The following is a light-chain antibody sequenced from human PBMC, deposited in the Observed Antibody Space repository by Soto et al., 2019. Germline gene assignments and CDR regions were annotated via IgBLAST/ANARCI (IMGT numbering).Light chain of an antibody. J-gene: IGKJ1*01. V-gene: IGKV3-15*01. Sequence: IVLTLSPVTLSLSPGERATLSCRASQSVSANYLAWCRQKPGQAPRLLIYGASTRATGGSARFSGSGSGTEFTLTISILQSEDSASYYRQQYNSLPKPFGQGTKV. CDR2: GAS. CDR1: QSVSAN. CDR3: QQYNSLPKP.